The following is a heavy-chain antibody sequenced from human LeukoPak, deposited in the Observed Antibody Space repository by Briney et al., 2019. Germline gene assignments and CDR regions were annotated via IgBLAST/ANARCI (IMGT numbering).Heavy chain of an antibody. Sequence: ASVKVSCKVSGYTLSELSIHWVRQAPGKGLEWMGGFDPEDGETIYAQKFQGRVTITADESTSTAYMELSSLRSEDTAVYYCARGPEIPRDDYGDYGTPQVYYYYMDVWGKGTTVTISS. CDR3: ARGPEIPRDDYGDYGTPQVYYYYMDV. V-gene: IGHV1-24*01. CDR2: FDPEDGET. CDR1: GYTLSELS. D-gene: IGHD4-17*01. J-gene: IGHJ6*03.